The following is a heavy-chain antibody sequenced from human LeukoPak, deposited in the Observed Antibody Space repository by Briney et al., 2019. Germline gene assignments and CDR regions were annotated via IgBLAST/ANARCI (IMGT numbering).Heavy chain of an antibody. CDR3: AKDGLVWFGELN. CDR1: GFTVRGSS. Sequence: GGSLRLSCAASGFTVRGSSLHWVRQASGKGLEWVGRVRSKADYYATAYSASVQGRFTVSRDDSTNTAYLQMNSLRAEDTAVYYCAKDGLVWFGELNWGQGTLVTVSS. D-gene: IGHD3-10*01. J-gene: IGHJ4*02. V-gene: IGHV3-73*01. CDR2: VRSKADYYAT.